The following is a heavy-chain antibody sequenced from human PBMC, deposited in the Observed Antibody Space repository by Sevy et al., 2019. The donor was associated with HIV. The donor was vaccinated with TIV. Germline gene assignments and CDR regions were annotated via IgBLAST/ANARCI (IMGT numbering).Heavy chain of an antibody. CDR1: GGSISRSSYY. Sequence: SETLSLTCTVSGGSISRSSYYWGWIRQPPGKGLEWIGSIYYSGSTYYNPSLKSRVTISVDTSKNQFSLKLSSVTAADTAVYYCATDGVTTNYYYYGMDVWGQGTTVTVSS. J-gene: IGHJ6*02. D-gene: IGHD2-21*02. CDR2: IYYSGST. V-gene: IGHV4-39*01. CDR3: ATDGVTTNYYYYGMDV.